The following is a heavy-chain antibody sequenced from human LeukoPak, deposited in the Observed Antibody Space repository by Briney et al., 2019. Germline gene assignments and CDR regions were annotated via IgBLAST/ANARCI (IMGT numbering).Heavy chain of an antibody. CDR3: ARAKYGDYSFGY. CDR1: GFTFSSYD. Sequence: GGSLRLSCAASGFTFSSYDMHWVRQATGKGLGWVSAIGTAGDTYYPGSVKGRFTISRENAKNSLYLQMNSLRAEDTAVYYCARAKYGDYSFGYWGQGTLVTVSS. D-gene: IGHD4-17*01. CDR2: IGTAGDT. V-gene: IGHV3-13*01. J-gene: IGHJ4*02.